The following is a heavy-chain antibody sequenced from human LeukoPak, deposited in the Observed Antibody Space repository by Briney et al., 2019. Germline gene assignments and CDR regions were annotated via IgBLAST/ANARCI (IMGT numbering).Heavy chain of an antibody. Sequence: SETLSLTCAVYGGSFSDYYWNWIRQPPGKGLEWIGEINPRGSTNYNPSLKSRVTISVDTSKNQFSLKLTSVTAADTAVYYGARLGSGSHNWFDPWGQGTLVTVSS. CDR2: INPRGST. D-gene: IGHD1-26*01. J-gene: IGHJ5*02. CDR3: ARLGSGSHNWFDP. CDR1: GGSFSDYY. V-gene: IGHV4-34*01.